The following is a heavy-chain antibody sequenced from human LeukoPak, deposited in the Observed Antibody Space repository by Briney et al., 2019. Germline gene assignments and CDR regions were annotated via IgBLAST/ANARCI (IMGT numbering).Heavy chain of an antibody. CDR3: AGLLHSGWYKIDY. J-gene: IGHJ4*02. D-gene: IGHD6-19*01. CDR1: GASISSYY. Sequence: SETLSLTCTVSGASISSYYWSWIRQPPGKGLEWIGDIYYSGSIKYNPSLKSRVTMSVDTSKNQFSLKLSSVTAADTAVYYCAGLLHSGWYKIDYWGQGTLVTVSS. V-gene: IGHV4-59*12. CDR2: IYYSGSI.